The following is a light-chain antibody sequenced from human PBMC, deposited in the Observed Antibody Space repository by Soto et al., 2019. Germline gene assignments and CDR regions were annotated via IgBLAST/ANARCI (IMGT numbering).Light chain of an antibody. J-gene: IGKJ4*01. Sequence: ELVMTQSPATLSVSPGERATLSCRASQSVSSNLAWYQQKPGQAPRLLIYGASTRATGIPARFSGSGSGTEFTLTISSLQSEDFAVYYCQQCNNWPLTFGGGTKV. V-gene: IGKV3-15*01. CDR1: QSVSSN. CDR2: GAS. CDR3: QQCNNWPLT.